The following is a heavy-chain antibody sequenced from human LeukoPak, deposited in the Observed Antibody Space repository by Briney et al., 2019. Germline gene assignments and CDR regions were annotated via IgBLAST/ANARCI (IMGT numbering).Heavy chain of an antibody. CDR1: GFTFSSYA. CDR2: MIGGSGST. V-gene: IGHV3-23*01. CDR3: AKALYCSGGSCYAPYFDY. D-gene: IGHD2-15*01. J-gene: IGHJ4*02. Sequence: GGSLRLSCAASGFTFSSYAMSWVRQAPGKGLEWVSAMIGGSGSTYYADSVKGRFTISRDNSKNTLYLQMNSLRAEDTAVYYCAKALYCSGGSCYAPYFDYWGQGTLVTVS.